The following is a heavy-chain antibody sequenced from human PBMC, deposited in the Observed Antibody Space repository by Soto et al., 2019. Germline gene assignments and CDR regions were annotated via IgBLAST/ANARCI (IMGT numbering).Heavy chain of an antibody. CDR2: IKSKTDGGTT. J-gene: IGHJ4*02. Sequence: GGTLRLSCAASGFSFSNAWMSWVRQAPGKGLEWVGRIKSKTDGGTTDYAAPVKGRFTISRDDSKNTLYLQMNRLKTEDTAVYYCTTHRRPVNVLRFFESLASFDYRGQGPLLTLSS. CDR1: GFSFSNAW. V-gene: IGHV3-15*01. D-gene: IGHD3-3*01. CDR3: TTHRRPVNVLRFFESLASFDY.